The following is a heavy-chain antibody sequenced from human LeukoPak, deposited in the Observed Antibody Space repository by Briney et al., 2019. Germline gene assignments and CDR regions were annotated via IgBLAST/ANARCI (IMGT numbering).Heavy chain of an antibody. V-gene: IGHV3-11*01. J-gene: IGHJ4*02. CDR2: ISSSGSTI. CDR1: GFTFSDYY. Sequence: PGGSLRLSCAASGFTFSDYYMSWIRQAPGKGLEWVSYISSSGSTIYYADSVKGRFTISRDNAKNSLYLQMNSLRAEDTAVYYCARVGGRDYDFWSGSAQYYLDYWGQGTLVTVSS. CDR3: ARVGGRDYDFWSGSAQYYLDY. D-gene: IGHD3-3*01.